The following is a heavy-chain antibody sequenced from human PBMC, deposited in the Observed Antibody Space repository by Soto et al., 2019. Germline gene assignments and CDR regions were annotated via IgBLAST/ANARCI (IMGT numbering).Heavy chain of an antibody. CDR2: ISYDGSNK. CDR1: GFTFCIYG. J-gene: IGHJ4*02. D-gene: IGHD4-17*01. CDR3: AKPHDYGDPGVDY. V-gene: IGHV3-30*18. Sequence: RGALPVSCASSGFTFCIYGMHWVRQAPGKGLEWVAVISYDGSNKFYADSVKGRFTISRDNSKNTLYLQMNSLRAEDTAVYYCAKPHDYGDPGVDYWGQGTMVTVSS.